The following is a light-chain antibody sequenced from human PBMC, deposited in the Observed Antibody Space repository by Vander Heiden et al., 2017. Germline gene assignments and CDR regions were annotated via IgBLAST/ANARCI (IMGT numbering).Light chain of an antibody. CDR3: SSYTSSTSLWV. J-gene: IGLJ3*02. Sequence: QSALTQPASVSGAPGQSITISCTGAMFDLGVHKYVSWYQQHPGKAPKLMIYDVTNRPSGVSNRFSGSKSGNTASLTISGLQAEDEADYYCSSYTSSTSLWVFGGGTK. V-gene: IGLV2-14*01. CDR1: MFDLGVHKY. CDR2: DVT.